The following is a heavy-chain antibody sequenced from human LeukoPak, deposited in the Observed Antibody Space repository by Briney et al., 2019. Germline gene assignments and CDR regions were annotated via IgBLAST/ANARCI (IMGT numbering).Heavy chain of an antibody. J-gene: IGHJ3*02. CDR2: MNPNSGNT. CDR3: ARGRYYYDSSAYSDAFDI. D-gene: IGHD3-22*01. Sequence: VASVKVSCKASGYTFTTHDINWVRQATGQGLEWMGWMNPNSGNTGYEQKFQGRVTMTRNTSISTAYMELSGLRSDDTAVYYCARGRYYYDSSAYSDAFDIWGQGTLVTVSS. CDR1: GYTFTTHD. V-gene: IGHV1-8*01.